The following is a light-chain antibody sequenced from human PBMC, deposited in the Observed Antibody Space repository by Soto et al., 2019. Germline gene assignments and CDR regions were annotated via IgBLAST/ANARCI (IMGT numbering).Light chain of an antibody. CDR3: QQSYSTSIT. V-gene: IGKV1-5*01. CDR2: DAS. CDR1: QSINNR. J-gene: IGKJ5*01. Sequence: IQMTQSPSTLSASIGDRVTITCRASQSINNRLAWYQQMPGKAPNLLIYDASSLESGVPSRFRGSGSETEFTLTISGLQPDDFATYYCQQSYSTSITFGQGTRLEI.